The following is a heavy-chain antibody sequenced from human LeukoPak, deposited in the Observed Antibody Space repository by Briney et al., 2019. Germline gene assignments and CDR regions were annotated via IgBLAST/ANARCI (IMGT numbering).Heavy chain of an antibody. CDR2: FNYSRST. CDR3: ARSGGRDGYNFGY. J-gene: IGHJ4*02. D-gene: IGHD5-24*01. Sequence: SETLSLTCTVSGGSITSHYRSWIRQPPGKGLEWIGYFNYSRSTNYNPSLERRVTISVDTSRSHFYLNLSSVTAADTAVYYCARSGGRDGYNFGYWGPGTLVTVSS. V-gene: IGHV4-59*08. CDR1: GGSITSHY.